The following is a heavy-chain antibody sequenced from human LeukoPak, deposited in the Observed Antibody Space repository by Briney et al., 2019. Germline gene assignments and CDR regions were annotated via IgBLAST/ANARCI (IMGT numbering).Heavy chain of an antibody. V-gene: IGHV4-34*01. CDR3: ARGARGYSGYDFDY. D-gene: IGHD5-12*01. Sequence: PSETLSLTCAVYGGSFSGYYWSWIRQPPGKGLEWIGEINHSGSTNHNPSLKSRVTISVDTSKNQFSLKLSSVTAADTAVYYCARGARGYSGYDFDYWGQGTLVTVSS. CDR2: INHSGST. CDR1: GGSFSGYY. J-gene: IGHJ4*02.